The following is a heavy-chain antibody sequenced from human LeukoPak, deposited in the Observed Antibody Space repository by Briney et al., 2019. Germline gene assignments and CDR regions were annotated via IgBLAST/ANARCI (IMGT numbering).Heavy chain of an antibody. V-gene: IGHV4-39*01. CDR1: GGSINSSDHY. D-gene: IGHD3-3*01. Sequence: SETLSLTCTVSGGSINSSDHYWAWIRQPPGKGLEWIGSKYYGGDTYYSPSLKSRVTISVDTSRNKFALKLNSVTAADTAVYFCARHRLEGDTFDIWGQGTKVTVSS. CDR2: KYYGGDT. J-gene: IGHJ3*02. CDR3: ARHRLEGDTFDI.